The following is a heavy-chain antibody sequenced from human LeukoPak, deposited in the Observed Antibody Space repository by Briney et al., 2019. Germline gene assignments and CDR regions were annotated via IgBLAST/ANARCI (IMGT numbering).Heavy chain of an antibody. CDR2: IYSGGST. V-gene: IGHV3-66*01. CDR3: ARKFDY. J-gene: IGHJ4*02. CDR1: GFTVSSNY. Sequence: GGSLRLSCAASGFTVSSNYMSWVRQAPGKGLEWVSVIYSGGSTYYADSVKGRFTISRDNAKDSLYLQMNSLRAEDTAVYYCARKFDYWGQGTLVTVSS.